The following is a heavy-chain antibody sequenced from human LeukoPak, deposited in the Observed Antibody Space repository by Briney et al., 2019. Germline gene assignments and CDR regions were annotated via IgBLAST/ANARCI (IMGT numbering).Heavy chain of an antibody. CDR3: ARGRYYGSGGYCNARPSYNWFDP. J-gene: IGHJ5*02. V-gene: IGHV4-34*01. CDR2: INHSGST. D-gene: IGHD3-10*01. Sequence: SETLSLTCAVYGGSFSGYYWSWIRQPPGKGLEWIGEINHSGSTNYNPSLKSRVTISVDTSKNQFSLKLSSVTAADTAVYYCARGRYYGSGGYCNARPSYNWFDPWGQGTLVTVSS. CDR1: GGSFSGYY.